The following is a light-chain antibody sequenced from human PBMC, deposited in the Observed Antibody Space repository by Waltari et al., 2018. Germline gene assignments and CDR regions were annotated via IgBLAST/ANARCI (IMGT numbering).Light chain of an antibody. CDR1: SSDGGFFNL. V-gene: IGLV2-23*02. CDR3: CSYVGRNIWV. Sequence: QAALTQPASVSGSPGQSVTLPCTGTSSDGGFFNLFLWFQQTPDKAPKLLVYEVIERPSGVSNRFSGSKAGNTASLTISGLQAEDEADYYCCSYVGRNIWVFGGGTKVTVL. J-gene: IGLJ3*02. CDR2: EVI.